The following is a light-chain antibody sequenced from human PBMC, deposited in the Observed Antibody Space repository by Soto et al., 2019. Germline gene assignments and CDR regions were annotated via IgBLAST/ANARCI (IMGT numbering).Light chain of an antibody. Sequence: DIVLAQSPATLSLSPGEKATLSCRASQSVGKYLAWYQHKPGQAPRLLIFGASTRATGIPARFSGSGSGTEFTLTISSLQSEDFAVYYCQQYNNWPPWTFGQGTKVDIK. J-gene: IGKJ1*01. CDR2: GAS. CDR1: QSVGKY. CDR3: QQYNNWPPWT. V-gene: IGKV3-15*01.